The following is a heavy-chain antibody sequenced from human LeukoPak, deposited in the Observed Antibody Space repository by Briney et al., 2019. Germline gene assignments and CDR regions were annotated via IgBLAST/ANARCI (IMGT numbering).Heavy chain of an antibody. Sequence: GGSLRLSCAASGFTFSSYSMNWVRQAPGKGLGWVSYISSSSSTIYYAGSVKGRFTISRDNAKNTPYLQMNSLSAEDTAVYYCARRSTVVTPLDYWGLGTLVTVSS. CDR1: GFTFSSYS. J-gene: IGHJ4*02. CDR2: ISSSSSTI. V-gene: IGHV3-48*01. CDR3: ARRSTVVTPLDY. D-gene: IGHD4-23*01.